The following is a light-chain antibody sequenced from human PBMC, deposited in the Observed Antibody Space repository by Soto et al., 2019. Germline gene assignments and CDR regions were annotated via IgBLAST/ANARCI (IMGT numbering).Light chain of an antibody. J-gene: IGKJ1*01. CDR2: DTS. CDR1: QSVSSF. V-gene: IGKV3-11*01. CDR3: QQRITWPPTWT. Sequence: EIVVTQSPATLSLSPGERATLSCRASQSVSSFLAWYQQRPGQAPRLLIYDTSNRATGIPARFRGSGSGTDFTLTISSLGPEDFGVYYCQQRITWPPTWTFGQGTKVE.